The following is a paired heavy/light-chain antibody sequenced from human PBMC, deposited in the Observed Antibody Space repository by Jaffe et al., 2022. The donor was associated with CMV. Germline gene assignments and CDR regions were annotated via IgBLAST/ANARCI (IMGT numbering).Heavy chain of an antibody. Sequence: QVQIQQWGAGLVKPAETLFLTCTIEGGSFSDNYWSWIRQPPGKGPEWIGEINHVGSTHYNPSLESRVSLSVDTSKNQLSLNLNYVTAADTAVYFCARGTRERLFDLWGRGTLVTVSS. CDR2: INHVGST. V-gene: IGHV4-34*02. J-gene: IGHJ2*01. CDR1: GGSFSDNY. CDR3: ARGTRERLFDL. D-gene: IGHD6-25*01.
Light chain of an antibody. CDR1: ENINGW. CDR3: QQYRVFPWT. CDR2: KAS. J-gene: IGKJ1*01. V-gene: IGKV1-5*03. Sequence: DIQMTQSPFTLSASVGDRVTITCRASENINGWLAWYQQAPGKAPKVVIYKASNLQSGVPSRFTGSGSGTEFTLTISSLQPDDFATYWCQQYRVFPWTFGEGTRVEIK.